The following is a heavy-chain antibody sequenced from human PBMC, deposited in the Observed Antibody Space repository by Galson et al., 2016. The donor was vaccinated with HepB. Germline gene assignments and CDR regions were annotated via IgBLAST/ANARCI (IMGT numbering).Heavy chain of an antibody. CDR1: GFTFSSYA. D-gene: IGHD3-10*01. V-gene: IGHV3-23*01. J-gene: IGHJ6*02. CDR3: AKITMVQGGFYYYGMDG. Sequence: SLRLSCAASGFTFSSYAMSWVRQAPGKGLEWVSTISGSGGSTYYADSVQGRFTISRDNSKNTLYLQMNSLRAEDTAVYYCAKITMVQGGFYYYGMDGWGQWATVTVSS. CDR2: ISGSGGST.